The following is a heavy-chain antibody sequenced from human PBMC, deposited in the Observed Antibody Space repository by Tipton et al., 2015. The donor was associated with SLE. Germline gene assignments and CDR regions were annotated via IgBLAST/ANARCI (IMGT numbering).Heavy chain of an antibody. CDR2: ISYDGSNK. CDR1: GFTFSSYV. Sequence: SLRLSCAASGFTFSSYVMHWVRQTPGKGLEWVAVISYDGSNKYYADSVKGRFTISRDNSKNTLYLQMNSLRAEGTAVYYCAGWVGYCSGGTCFYWGQGTLVTVSS. V-gene: IGHV3-30*04. D-gene: IGHD2-15*01. CDR3: AGWVGYCSGGTCFY. J-gene: IGHJ4*02.